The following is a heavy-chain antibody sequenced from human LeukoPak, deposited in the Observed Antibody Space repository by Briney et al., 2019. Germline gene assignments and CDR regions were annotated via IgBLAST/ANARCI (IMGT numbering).Heavy chain of an antibody. CDR2: ISSSGSTI. J-gene: IGHJ6*02. CDR3: ARDGGYRSGGSCYAHYYYYGMDV. V-gene: IGHV3-11*01. D-gene: IGHD2-15*01. Sequence: GGSLRLSCAASGFTFSDYYMSWIRQAPGKGLEWVSYISSSGSTIYYADSVKGRFTISRDNAKNSLYLQMNSLRAEDTAVYYCARDGGYRSGGSCYAHYYYYGMDVWGQGTTVTVSS. CDR1: GFTFSDYY.